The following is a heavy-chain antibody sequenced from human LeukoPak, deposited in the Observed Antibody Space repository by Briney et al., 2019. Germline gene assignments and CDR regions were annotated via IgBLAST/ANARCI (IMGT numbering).Heavy chain of an antibody. V-gene: IGHV1-18*01. J-gene: IGHJ3*02. Sequence: GASVKVSCKASGYTFTSYGISWVRQAPGQGLEWMGWISAYNGNTNYAQKLQGRVTMTTDTSTSTAYMELRSLRSDDTAVYYCARDLAHIVEDDDAFDIWGQGTMVTVSS. CDR1: GYTFTSYG. CDR2: ISAYNGNT. D-gene: IGHD2-15*01. CDR3: ARDLAHIVEDDDAFDI.